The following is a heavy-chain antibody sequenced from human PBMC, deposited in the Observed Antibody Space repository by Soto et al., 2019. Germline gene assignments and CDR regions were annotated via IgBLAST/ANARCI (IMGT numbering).Heavy chain of an antibody. J-gene: IGHJ4*02. CDR3: AKVSTHNSWNYCLEC. D-gene: IGHD1-7*01. CDR1: GFNFDDYS. Sequence: GGSLSLSCAVSGFNFDDYSMHWVRRDPGKGLEWVSIINLDVRKTYYPDSVKGRFTISRDKSRNSVYLEMNSLRTEDTALYLCAKVSTHNSWNYCLECWGKGTLVTVSS. CDR2: INLDVRKT. V-gene: IGHV3-43*01.